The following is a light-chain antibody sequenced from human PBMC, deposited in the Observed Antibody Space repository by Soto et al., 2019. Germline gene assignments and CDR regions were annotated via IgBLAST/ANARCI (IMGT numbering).Light chain of an antibody. CDR2: AAS. J-gene: IGKJ4*01. V-gene: IGKV1-27*01. CDR3: QKYNSAPLT. CDR1: LPISNY. Sequence: DIQMTQSPSSLSASVGDRVTITCRASLPISNYVAWYQQKPGKIPNLLIYAASTLQAGVPSRVSGSGSGTDFTLTISSLQPEDVAAYDWQKYNSAPLTFGGGTKVEIK.